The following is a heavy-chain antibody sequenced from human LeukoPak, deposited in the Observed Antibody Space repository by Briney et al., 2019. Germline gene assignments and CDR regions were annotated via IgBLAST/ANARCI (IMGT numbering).Heavy chain of an antibody. D-gene: IGHD3-22*01. CDR2: IYYSGNT. Sequence: SETLSLTCTVSGGSISSYYWSWIRQPPGKGLEWVGYIYYSGNTNYNPSLKSRVTISLDTSKNQFSLKLSSVTAADTAVYYCARDKSYSSGYYGDFDYWGQGTLVTVSS. J-gene: IGHJ4*02. CDR1: GGSISSYY. V-gene: IGHV4-59*01. CDR3: ARDKSYSSGYYGDFDY.